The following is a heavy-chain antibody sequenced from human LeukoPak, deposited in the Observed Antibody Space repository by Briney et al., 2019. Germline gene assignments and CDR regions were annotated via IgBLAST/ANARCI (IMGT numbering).Heavy chain of an antibody. CDR1: GYTFTGYY. D-gene: IGHD4-23*01. CDR3: AAATVVNDINWGHY. Sequence: ASVKVSCKDSGYTFTGYYMHWVRQAPGQGLEWMGWINPNSGGTNYAQKFQGRVTMTRDTSISTAYMELSRLRSDDTAVYYCAAATVVNDINWGHYGGQGTLVTVSS. J-gene: IGHJ4*02. V-gene: IGHV1-2*02. CDR2: INPNSGGT.